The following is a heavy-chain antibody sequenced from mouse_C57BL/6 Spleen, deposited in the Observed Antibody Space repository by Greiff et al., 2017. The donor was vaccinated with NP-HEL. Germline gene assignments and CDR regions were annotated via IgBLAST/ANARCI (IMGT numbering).Heavy chain of an antibody. V-gene: IGHV1-82*01. J-gene: IGHJ2*01. D-gene: IGHD3-2*02. CDR1: GYAFSSSW. CDR2: IYPGDGDT. Sequence: QVQLQQSGPELVKPGASVKISCKASGYAFSSSWMNWVKQRPGKGLEWIGRIYPGDGDTNYNGKFKGKATLTADKSSSTAYMQLSSLTSEDSAVYFCARGGTAQATSLDDWGKGTTLTVSS. CDR3: ARGGTAQATSLDD.